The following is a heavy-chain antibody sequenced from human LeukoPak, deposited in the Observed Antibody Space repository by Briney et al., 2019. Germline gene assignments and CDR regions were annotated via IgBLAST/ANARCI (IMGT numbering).Heavy chain of an antibody. CDR3: ARKVAGGTGYFDY. J-gene: IGHJ4*02. V-gene: IGHV3-64*01. D-gene: IGHD6-13*01. Sequence: GGSLRLSCAASGFTFSSYAMHWVRQAPGKGLEYVSVISSNGGTTYYANSVKDRFTISRDNSKNTLYLQMGSLRAEDTAVYLCARKVAGGTGYFDYWGQGTLVTVSS. CDR2: ISSNGGTT. CDR1: GFTFSSYA.